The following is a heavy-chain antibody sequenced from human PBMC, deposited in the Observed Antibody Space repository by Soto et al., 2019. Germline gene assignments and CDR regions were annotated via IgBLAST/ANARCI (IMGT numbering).Heavy chain of an antibody. V-gene: IGHV4-4*07. J-gene: IGHJ5*02. CDR2: IYATGTT. CDR1: GASISGFY. D-gene: IGHD1-1*01. CDR3: VVDGTKTLRDWFDP. Sequence: SETLSLTCTVSGASISGFYWSWIRKSAGKGLEWIGRIYATGTTDYNPSLKSRVMMSVDTSKKQFSLKLRSVTAADTAVYYCVVDGTKTLRDWFDPWGQGIAVTVSS.